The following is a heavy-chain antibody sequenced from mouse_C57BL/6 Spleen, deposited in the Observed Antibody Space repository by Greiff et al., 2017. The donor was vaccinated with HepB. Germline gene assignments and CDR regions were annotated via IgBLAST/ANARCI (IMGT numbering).Heavy chain of an antibody. D-gene: IGHD2-4*01. J-gene: IGHJ2*01. V-gene: IGHV1-53*01. Sequence: QVQLQQSGTELVKPGASVKLSCKASGYTFTSYWMHWVKPRPGQGLEWIGNINPSNGGTNYNEKFKSKATLTVDKSSSTAYMQLSSLTSEDSAVYYCARLGDYTPGLDYWGQGTTLTVSS. CDR1: GYTFTSYW. CDR3: ARLGDYTPGLDY. CDR2: INPSNGGT.